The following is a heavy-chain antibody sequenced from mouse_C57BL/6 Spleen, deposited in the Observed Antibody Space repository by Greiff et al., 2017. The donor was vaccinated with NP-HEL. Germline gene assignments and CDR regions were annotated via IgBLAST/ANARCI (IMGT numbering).Heavy chain of an antibody. CDR3: ARYVDEYYFDY. Sequence: QVQLKESGPELVKPGASVKLSCKASGYTFTSYDINWVKQRPGQGLEWIGWIYPRDGSTKYNEKFKGKATLTVDTSSSTAYMELHSLTSEDSAVYFCARYVDEYYFDYWGQGTTLTVSS. CDR1: GYTFTSYD. CDR2: IYPRDGST. J-gene: IGHJ2*01. V-gene: IGHV1-85*01.